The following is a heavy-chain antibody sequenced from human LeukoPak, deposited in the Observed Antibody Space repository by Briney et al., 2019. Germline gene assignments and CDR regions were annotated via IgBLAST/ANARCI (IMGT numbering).Heavy chain of an antibody. V-gene: IGHV3-30*18. CDR2: ISYHGSNK. CDR1: GFPFSTYG. Sequence: SGGPLRLSCAASGFPFSTYGMHWVRQAPGKGLEGVALISYHGSNKYYADSVKGRFTIFRDNSKNTLYLQMESLRVEDTAVYFCAKELTGWFFDHWGQGTLVTVSS. CDR3: AKELTGWFFDH. J-gene: IGHJ4*02. D-gene: IGHD6-19*01.